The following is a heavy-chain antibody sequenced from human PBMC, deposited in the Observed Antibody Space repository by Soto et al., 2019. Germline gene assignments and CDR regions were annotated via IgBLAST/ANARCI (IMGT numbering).Heavy chain of an antibody. D-gene: IGHD2-8*01. Sequence: EVQLVESGGGLVQPGGTLRLSCAASGFTISNSYMSWVRQAPGKGLEWVSVLYRGNNTYYTDSVKGRFTISRHNSKNTLFLQMNSLRVEDTAVYFCARGMAYGGDYFDYWGQGPLVTVSS. J-gene: IGHJ4*02. CDR2: LYRGNNT. CDR3: ARGMAYGGDYFDY. CDR1: GFTISNSY. V-gene: IGHV3-53*04.